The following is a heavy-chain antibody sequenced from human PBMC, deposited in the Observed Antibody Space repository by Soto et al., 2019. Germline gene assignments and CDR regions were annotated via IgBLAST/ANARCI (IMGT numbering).Heavy chain of an antibody. D-gene: IGHD2-15*01. CDR2: INSDGSST. Sequence: GGSLRLSCAASGFTFSSYWMHWFRQAPGKGLVWVSRINSDGSSTKYADSVKGRFTISRDNAKNTLFLQMNSLRDEDTAVYYCFRGYCSGGTCNRPYWGQGT. V-gene: IGHV3-74*03. CDR1: GFTFSSYW. J-gene: IGHJ4*02. CDR3: FRGYCSGGTCNRPY.